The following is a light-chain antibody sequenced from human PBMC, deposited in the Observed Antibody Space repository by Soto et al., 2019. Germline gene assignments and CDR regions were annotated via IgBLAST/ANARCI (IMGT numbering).Light chain of an antibody. Sequence: QSALIQPASVSGSPGQSITISCTGTSRDVGGSNYVSWYQHHPHRAPKLLIYEVNYRPSGVSSRFSGSKSGNTASLSISGLQTEDEANYYCSSFTTSSTLVFGTGTKVTVL. J-gene: IGLJ1*01. CDR1: SRDVGGSNY. V-gene: IGLV2-14*01. CDR3: SSFTTSSTLV. CDR2: EVN.